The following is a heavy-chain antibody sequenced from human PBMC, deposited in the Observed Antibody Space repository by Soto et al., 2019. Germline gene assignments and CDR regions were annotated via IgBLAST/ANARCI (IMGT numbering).Heavy chain of an antibody. Sequence: PGGSLRLSCAASGFTFRSFTMNWVRQAPGKGLEWVSTISSNSAYIYYTDALRGRFTISRDNAKNSLHLQMNSLRAEDTANYYCATKIPGTTYFDYWGQGTLVTVSS. CDR1: GFTFRSFT. J-gene: IGHJ4*02. CDR3: ATKIPGTTYFDY. V-gene: IGHV3-21*01. D-gene: IGHD1-7*01. CDR2: ISSNSAYI.